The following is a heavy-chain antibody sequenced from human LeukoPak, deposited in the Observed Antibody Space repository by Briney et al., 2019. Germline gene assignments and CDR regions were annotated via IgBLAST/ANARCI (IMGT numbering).Heavy chain of an antibody. CDR1: GFTFSSYA. Sequence: PGGSLRLSCAASGFTFSSYAMSWVRQAPGKGLEWVSAISGSGGSTYYADSVKGRFTISRDNSKNTLYLQMNSLRAEDTAVYYCAKGVFSSSGYSPSAEYFQHWGQGTLVTVSS. CDR3: AKGVFSSSGYSPSAEYFQH. J-gene: IGHJ1*01. CDR2: ISGSGGST. D-gene: IGHD3-22*01. V-gene: IGHV3-23*01.